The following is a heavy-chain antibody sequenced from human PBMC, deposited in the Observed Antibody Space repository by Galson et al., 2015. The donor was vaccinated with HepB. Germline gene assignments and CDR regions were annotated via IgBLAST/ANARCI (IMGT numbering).Heavy chain of an antibody. CDR1: GFTFSSYA. D-gene: IGHD3-22*01. CDR2: ISGSGGST. J-gene: IGHJ4*02. Sequence: SLRLSCAASGFTFSSYAMSWVRQAPGKGLEWVSAISGSGGSTYYADSVKGRFTISRDNSKNTLYLQMNSLRAEDTAVYYCAKDVYYDSSGYSVYWGQGTLVTVSS. V-gene: IGHV3-23*01. CDR3: AKDVYYDSSGYSVY.